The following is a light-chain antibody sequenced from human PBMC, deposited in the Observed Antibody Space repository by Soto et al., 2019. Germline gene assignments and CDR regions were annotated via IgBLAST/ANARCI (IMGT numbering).Light chain of an antibody. CDR1: SSDVGGYSY. V-gene: IGLV2-11*01. Sequence: QSALTQPRSVSGSPGHSVTISCTGTSSDVGGYSYVSWYQQHPGKAPKLMISDVSKRPSGVPDRFSGSKFGNTASLTISGLQAEDEADYYCCSYAGAVTYVFGSGTKVTVL. J-gene: IGLJ1*01. CDR2: DVS. CDR3: CSYAGAVTYV.